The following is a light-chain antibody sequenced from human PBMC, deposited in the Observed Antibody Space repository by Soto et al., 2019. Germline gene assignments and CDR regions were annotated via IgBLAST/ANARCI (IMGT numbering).Light chain of an antibody. J-gene: IGLJ3*02. V-gene: IGLV2-11*01. CDR1: SSDVGGYNY. Sequence: QSALTQPRSVSGSPGQSVAISCTGTSSDVGGYNYVSWYQHHPGKAPKLIIYDVTKRPSGVPDRFSGSKSGNTASLTISGLQAEDEADYYCCSYAGSYSVLFGGGTKVTVL. CDR2: DVT. CDR3: CSYAGSYSVL.